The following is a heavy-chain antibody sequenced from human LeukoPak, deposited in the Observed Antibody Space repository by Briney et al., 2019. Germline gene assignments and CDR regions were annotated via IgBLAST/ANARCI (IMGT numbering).Heavy chain of an antibody. CDR3: VRLDYGSGSYYLWGMDV. D-gene: IGHD3-10*01. CDR1: GYTFTSYG. V-gene: IGHV1-8*02. CDR2: MNPNSGNT. Sequence: ASVKVSCKASGYTFTSYGINWVRQAPGQGLEWMGWMNPNSGNTGYAQKFQGRVTMTRNISISTAYMELSSLRSEDTAVYYCVRLDYGSGSYYLWGMDVWGKGTTVTISS. J-gene: IGHJ6*03.